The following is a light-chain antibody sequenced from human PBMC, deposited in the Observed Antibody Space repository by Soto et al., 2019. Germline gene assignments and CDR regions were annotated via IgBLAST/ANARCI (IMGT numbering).Light chain of an antibody. CDR1: QSIRHY. J-gene: IGKJ1*01. Sequence: DIQMTQSPPTLSASVGDRVTITCRASQSIRHYLAWYQQMPGKAPKLLIYGASTLQSGVPSRFRGSGSGTAFTLTISSLQPDDFGTYFCQHHNSYSQTFGQGTKVEIE. CDR2: GAS. CDR3: QHHNSYSQT. V-gene: IGKV1-5*01.